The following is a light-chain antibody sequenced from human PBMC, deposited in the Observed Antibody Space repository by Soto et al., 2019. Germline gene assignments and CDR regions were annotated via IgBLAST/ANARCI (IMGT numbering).Light chain of an antibody. CDR2: STN. Sequence: VVTQEPSLSVSPGGTVTLTCGLSSGSVSTGFYPSWYQQTPGQAPRTLIYSTNARSSGVPDRFSGSILGSKAALTITGARADDESDYYCVLYMASGISVFGGGTKLTVL. J-gene: IGLJ3*02. CDR3: VLYMASGISV. CDR1: SGSVSTGFY. V-gene: IGLV8-61*01.